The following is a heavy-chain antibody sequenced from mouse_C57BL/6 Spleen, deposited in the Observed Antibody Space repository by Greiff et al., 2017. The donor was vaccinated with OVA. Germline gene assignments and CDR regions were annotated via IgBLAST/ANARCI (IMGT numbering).Heavy chain of an antibody. D-gene: IGHD1-1*01. CDR1: GYAFSSSW. Sequence: QVQLQQSGPELVKPGASVKISCKASGYAFSSSWMNWVKQRPGKGLEWIGRIYPGDGDTNYNGKFKGKATLTADKSSSTAYMQLSSLTSEDSAVYFCARSEDYYGSSYYFDYWGQGTTLTVSS. CDR2: IYPGDGDT. V-gene: IGHV1-82*01. J-gene: IGHJ2*01. CDR3: ARSEDYYGSSYYFDY.